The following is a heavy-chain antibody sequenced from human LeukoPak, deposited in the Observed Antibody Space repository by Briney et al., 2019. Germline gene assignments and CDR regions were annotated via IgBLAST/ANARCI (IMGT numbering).Heavy chain of an antibody. J-gene: IGHJ3*02. V-gene: IGHV4-59*01. CDR1: GVSISSYY. CDR2: IYYSGST. CDR3: ARADPEAFDI. Sequence: SETLSLTGTVSGVSISSYYWSWIRQPPGKGLEWIGYIYYSGSTNYNPSLKSRVTISVDTSKNQFSLKLSSVTAADTAVYYCARADPEAFDIWGQGTMVTVSS.